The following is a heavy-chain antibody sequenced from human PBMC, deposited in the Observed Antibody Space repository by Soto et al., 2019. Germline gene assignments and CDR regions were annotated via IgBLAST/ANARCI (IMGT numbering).Heavy chain of an antibody. D-gene: IGHD2-2*01. CDR3: ARGQVPAARGYNWFDP. V-gene: IGHV4-34*01. CDR2: INHRGDT. J-gene: IGHJ5*02. Sequence: TLSLTCAVYGGSFSGLYWNWIRQPPGKGLEWIAEINHRGDTNYNPSLESRVTISVDTSKNQFSLKLNSVTAADTAVYYCARGQVPAARGYNWFDPWGQGTLVTGSS. CDR1: GGSFSGLY.